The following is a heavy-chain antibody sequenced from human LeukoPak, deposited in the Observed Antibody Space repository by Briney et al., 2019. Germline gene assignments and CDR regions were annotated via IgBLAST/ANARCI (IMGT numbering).Heavy chain of an antibody. V-gene: IGHV1-69*05. CDR2: ISPIFGTA. Sequence: GASVKVSCKASGYTFTSYGISWVRQAPGQGREWMGGISPIFGTANYAQKFQGRVTITTDESTSTAYMELSSLRSEDTAVYYCARGFVEMATISGWYFDLWGRGTLVTVSS. J-gene: IGHJ2*01. CDR1: GYTFTSYG. CDR3: ARGFVEMATISGWYFDL. D-gene: IGHD5-24*01.